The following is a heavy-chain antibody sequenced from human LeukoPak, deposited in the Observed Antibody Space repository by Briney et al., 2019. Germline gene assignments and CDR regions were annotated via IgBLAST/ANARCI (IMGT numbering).Heavy chain of an antibody. CDR2: INQDGTEK. Sequence: GGSLRLSCAASGFTFTTYWMSWVRQLPGKGLEWVANINQDGTEKYYVDSVKVRFTISRDNAKNSLDLQMNSLRVEDTGIYYCVKVAKYYYGSETYYFFEHWGQGTPVTASS. V-gene: IGHV3-7*01. CDR3: VKVAKYYYGSETYYFFEH. D-gene: IGHD3-10*01. CDR1: GFTFTTYW. J-gene: IGHJ4*02.